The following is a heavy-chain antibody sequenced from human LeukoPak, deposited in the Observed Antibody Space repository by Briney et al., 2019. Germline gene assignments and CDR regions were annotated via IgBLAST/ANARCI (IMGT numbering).Heavy chain of an antibody. CDR1: GYTFTGYY. Sequence: GASVKVSCKASGYTFTGYYMHWVRQAPGQGLEWMGWINPNSGGTNYAQKLQGRVTMTTDTSTSTAYMELRSLRSDDTAVYYCARDSRDYGELIDYWGQGTLVTVSS. V-gene: IGHV1-2*02. D-gene: IGHD4-17*01. CDR2: INPNSGGT. J-gene: IGHJ4*02. CDR3: ARDSRDYGELIDY.